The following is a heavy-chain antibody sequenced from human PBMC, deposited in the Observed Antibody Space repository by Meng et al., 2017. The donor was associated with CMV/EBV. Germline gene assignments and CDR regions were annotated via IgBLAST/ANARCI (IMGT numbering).Heavy chain of an antibody. CDR2: IYHSGST. Sequence: GSLRLSCAVSGGSISSSNWWRWVRQPPGKGLEWIGEIYHSGSTNYNPSLKSRVTISADKSKNQFSLKLSSVTAADPAVYYCARKYYDFWSGYWGYGMDVWGQGTTVTVSS. CDR1: GGSISSSNW. V-gene: IGHV4-4*02. D-gene: IGHD3-3*01. J-gene: IGHJ6*02. CDR3: ARKYYDFWSGYWGYGMDV.